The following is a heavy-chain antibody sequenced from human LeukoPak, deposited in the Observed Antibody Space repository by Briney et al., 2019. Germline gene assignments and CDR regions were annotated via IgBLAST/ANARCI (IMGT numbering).Heavy chain of an antibody. J-gene: IGHJ5*02. Sequence: ASVKVSCKASGYTFTSYYMHWVRQAPGQGLEWMGRISPNSGGINSAQKFQGRVTMTRDTSISTAYMELSRLRPDDTAVYYCARDHRTSDFWSGYHTSWFDPWGQGTLVTVSS. V-gene: IGHV1-2*06. CDR3: ARDHRTSDFWSGYHTSWFDP. CDR2: ISPNSGGI. CDR1: GYTFTSYY. D-gene: IGHD3-3*01.